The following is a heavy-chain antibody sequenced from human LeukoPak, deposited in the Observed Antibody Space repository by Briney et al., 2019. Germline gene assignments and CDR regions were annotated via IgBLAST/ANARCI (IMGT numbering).Heavy chain of an antibody. CDR1: GFTFSSYS. V-gene: IGHV3-23*01. CDR3: AKSVGFGELLPFDY. D-gene: IGHD3-10*01. Sequence: GGSLRLSCAASGFTFSSYSMNWVRQAPGKGLEWVSGISGSGGSTYYADSVKGRFTISRDNSKNTLYLQMNSLRAEDTAVYYCAKSVGFGELLPFDYWGQGTLVTVSS. CDR2: ISGSGGST. J-gene: IGHJ4*02.